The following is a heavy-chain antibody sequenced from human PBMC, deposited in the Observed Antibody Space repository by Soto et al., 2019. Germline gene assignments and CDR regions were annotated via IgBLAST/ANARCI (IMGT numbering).Heavy chain of an antibody. D-gene: IGHD2-15*01. CDR1: GDTFTSNY. CDR2: INPSGGST. J-gene: IGHJ5*02. Sequence: ASVKVSCKACGDTFTSNYMHWVRQAPGQGLEWMGIINPSGGSTSYAQKFQGRVTMTRDTSTSTVYMELSSLRSEDTAVYHCARERDIVVVVAATLSNWFDPWGQGTLVTVSS. CDR3: ARERDIVVVVAATLSNWFDP. V-gene: IGHV1-46*01.